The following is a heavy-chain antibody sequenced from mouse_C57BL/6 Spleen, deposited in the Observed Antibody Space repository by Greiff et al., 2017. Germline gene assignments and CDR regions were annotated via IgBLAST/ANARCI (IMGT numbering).Heavy chain of an antibody. CDR1: GFTFSSYA. J-gene: IGHJ3*01. D-gene: IGHD2-3*01. CDR3: ARDGLAVFAD. V-gene: IGHV5S21*01. Sequence: EVQLVQSGEGLVKPGGSLKLSCAASGFTFSSYAMSWVRQTPEKRLEWVAYISSGGDYIYYAATVKGRFTISRDNARNTLYLQMSSLKSEDTAMCYCARDGLAVFADWGKGTLVTVSA. CDR2: ISSGGDYI.